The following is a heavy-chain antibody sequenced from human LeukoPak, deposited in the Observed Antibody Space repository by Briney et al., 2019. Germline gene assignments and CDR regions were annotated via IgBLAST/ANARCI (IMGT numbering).Heavy chain of an antibody. D-gene: IGHD4-11*01. CDR2: IIPIFGTA. Sequence: GASVKVSCKASGYTFTSYGISWVRQAPGQGLEWMGGIIPIFGTANYAQKFQGRVTITTDESTSTAYMELSSLRSEDTAVYYCARKLYSNLFDYWGQGTLVTVSS. J-gene: IGHJ4*02. CDR3: ARKLYSNLFDY. V-gene: IGHV1-69*05. CDR1: GYTFTSYG.